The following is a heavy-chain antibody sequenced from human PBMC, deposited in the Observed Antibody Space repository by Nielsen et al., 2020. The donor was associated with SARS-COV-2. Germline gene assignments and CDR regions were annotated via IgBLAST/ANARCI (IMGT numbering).Heavy chain of an antibody. D-gene: IGHD6-19*01. Sequence: ASVKVSCKASGYTLTGYYMHWVRQAPGQGLEWMGRINPNSGGTNYAQKFQGRVTMTRDTSISTAYMELSRLRSDDTAVYYCARDKDSSGWYARDYWGQGTLVTVSS. CDR1: GYTLTGYY. V-gene: IGHV1-2*06. J-gene: IGHJ4*02. CDR3: ARDKDSSGWYARDY. CDR2: INPNSGGT.